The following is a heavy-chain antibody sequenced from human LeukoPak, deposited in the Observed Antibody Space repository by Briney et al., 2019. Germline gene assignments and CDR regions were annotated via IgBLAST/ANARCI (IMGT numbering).Heavy chain of an antibody. D-gene: IGHD3-3*01. J-gene: IGHJ3*02. CDR1: GGSFSTYY. V-gene: IGHV4-34*01. CDR2: INHSGST. CDR3: ARPLKDFWSGYSNAFNI. Sequence: SETLSLTCAVYGGSFSTYYWSWIRQPPGKGLEWIGEINHSGSTNYNPSLKSRVTISVDTSKNQFSLKLSSVTAADTAVYYCARPLKDFWSGYSNAFNIWGQGTMVTVSS.